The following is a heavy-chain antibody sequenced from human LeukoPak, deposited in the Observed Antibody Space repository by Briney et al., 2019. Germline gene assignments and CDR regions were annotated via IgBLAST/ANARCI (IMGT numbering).Heavy chain of an antibody. CDR2: IDKDGSEK. V-gene: IGHV3-7*01. CDR3: ARDPGSSSGWGAFDV. Sequence: PGGSLRLSCAASGFSFSTYWMTRVRQTPGKGLEWVANIDKDGSEKVYVDSVKGRFTISRDNAKNSLYLQMTSLRAEDTAVYYCARDPGSSSGWGAFDVWGQGTVVTVSS. J-gene: IGHJ3*01. CDR1: GFSFSTYW. D-gene: IGHD6-25*01.